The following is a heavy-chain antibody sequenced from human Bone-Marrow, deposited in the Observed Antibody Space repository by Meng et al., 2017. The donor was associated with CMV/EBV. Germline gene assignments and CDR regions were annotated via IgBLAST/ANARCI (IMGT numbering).Heavy chain of an antibody. CDR1: GFTFSDYY. D-gene: IGHD3-10*01. CDR2: ISSSGSTI. Sequence: GESLKISCAASGFTFSDYYMSWIRQAPGKGLEWVSYISSSGSTIYYADSVKGRFTISRDNSKNTLYLQMNGLRAEDTALYYCAREPGRGAFDIWGQGTMVTV. J-gene: IGHJ3*02. CDR3: AREPGRGAFDI. V-gene: IGHV3-11*04.